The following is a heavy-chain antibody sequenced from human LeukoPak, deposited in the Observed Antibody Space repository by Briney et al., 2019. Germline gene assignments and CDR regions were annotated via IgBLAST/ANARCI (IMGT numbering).Heavy chain of an antibody. CDR3: ARLSLEPDGYSRTGIDY. Sequence: HPSETLSLTCTVSGGSISSYYWSWIRRPPGKGLEWIGYIYYSGSTNYNPSLKSRVTISVDTSKNQFSLKLSSVTAADTAVYYCARLSLEPDGYSRTGIDYWGQGTLVTVSS. D-gene: IGHD3-22*01. V-gene: IGHV4-59*08. CDR1: GGSISSYY. J-gene: IGHJ4*02. CDR2: IYYSGST.